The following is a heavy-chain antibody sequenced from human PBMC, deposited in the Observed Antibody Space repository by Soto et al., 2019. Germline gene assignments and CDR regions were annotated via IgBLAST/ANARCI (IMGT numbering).Heavy chain of an antibody. V-gene: IGHV3-74*03. J-gene: IGHJ6*02. CDR2: VNNDGTDT. CDR3: ARGGVQHALDV. D-gene: IGHD3-3*01. Sequence: EVQLVESGGGLVQPGGSLRLSCAASGFTFSNYWMYWVRQAPGKGLVWVSRVNNDGTDTTHADSVKGPFIISRDNAENTLYLQLNRLRDEDTAVYYCARGGVQHALDVWGQGSTVTVSS. CDR1: GFTFSNYW.